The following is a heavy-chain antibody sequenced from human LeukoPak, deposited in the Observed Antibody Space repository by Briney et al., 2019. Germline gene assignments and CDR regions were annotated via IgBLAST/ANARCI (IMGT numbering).Heavy chain of an antibody. CDR2: MYYGGTT. V-gene: IGHV4-39*01. CDR3: ATGKYSGYYDY. CDR1: GGSIGTSTYY. J-gene: IGHJ4*02. Sequence: PSETLSLTCTVSGGSIGTSTYYGGWVRQPPGTGLEWIGSMYYGGTTYYNPSLKSRVTLSVDTSKNQFSLRLSSVTAADSAVYFCATGKYSGYYDYWGQGTLVTVSS. D-gene: IGHD5-12*01.